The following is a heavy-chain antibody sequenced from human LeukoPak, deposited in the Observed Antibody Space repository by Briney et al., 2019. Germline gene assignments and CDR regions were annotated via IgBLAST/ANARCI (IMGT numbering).Heavy chain of an antibody. CDR2: IKQDGSAK. D-gene: IGHD4-17*01. CDR3: ARDRFEDYGDTELGY. CDR1: GFTFNNAW. V-gene: IGHV3-7*01. Sequence: GGSLRLSCAASGFTFNNAWMSWVRQAPGKGLEWVANIKQDGSAKYYVDSVKGRFTISRDNAKNSLYLQMNSLRVEDTAVYYCARDRFEDYGDTELGYWGQGALVTVSS. J-gene: IGHJ4*02.